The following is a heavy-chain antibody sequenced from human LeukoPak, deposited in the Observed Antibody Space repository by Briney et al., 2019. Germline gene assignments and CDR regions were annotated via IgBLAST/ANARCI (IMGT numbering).Heavy chain of an antibody. Sequence: GGSLRLSCAASGFTFSHYLMHWVRQAPGKGLVWVSRINSDESNTNSYADSVKGRFIISRDNAKNTLYLQMNSLRDEDTAVYFCGRGGNGIDIWGQGTTVIVSS. CDR2: INSDESNT. CDR3: GRGGNGIDI. J-gene: IGHJ3*02. D-gene: IGHD2-8*01. V-gene: IGHV3-74*01. CDR1: GFTFSHYL.